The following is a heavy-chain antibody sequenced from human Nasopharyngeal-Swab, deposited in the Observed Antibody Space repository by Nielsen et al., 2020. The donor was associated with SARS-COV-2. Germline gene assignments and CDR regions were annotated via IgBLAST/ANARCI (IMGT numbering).Heavy chain of an antibody. CDR3: ARGIVATTLYSYFDY. V-gene: IGHV4-4*02. J-gene: IGHJ4*02. Sequence: LSCAVSGGSISSSNWWSWVRQPPGKGLEWIGEIYHSGSTNYNPSLKSRVTISVDKSKNQFSLKLSSVTAADTAVYYCARGIVATTLYSYFDYWGQGTLVTVSS. CDR2: IYHSGST. CDR1: GGSISSSNW. D-gene: IGHD5-12*01.